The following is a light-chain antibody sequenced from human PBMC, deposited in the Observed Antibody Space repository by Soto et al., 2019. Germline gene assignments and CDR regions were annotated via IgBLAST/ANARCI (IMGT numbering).Light chain of an antibody. CDR2: DAS. CDR3: QQYKNWPPIT. V-gene: IGKV3-15*01. Sequence: EIVMTQSPATLSVSPGERATLSCRASQSVTSSLAWYQQKPGQAPRLLIYDASTRATGIAARFSGGGSGTEFTLTISSLPSEDFAVYYCQQYKNWPPITFGQGTRLEIQ. CDR1: QSVTSS. J-gene: IGKJ5*01.